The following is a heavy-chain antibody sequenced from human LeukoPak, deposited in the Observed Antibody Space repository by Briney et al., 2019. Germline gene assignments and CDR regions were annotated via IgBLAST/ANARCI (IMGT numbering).Heavy chain of an antibody. CDR1: GFNFGDHA. J-gene: IGHJ6*02. V-gene: IGHV3-49*04. CDR2: IRSKAYRGTT. Sequence: GWSLRLSCTTSGFNFGDHAMTWVRQAPGKGLEWVGFIRSKAYRGTTEYAASAKGRFTISRDDSKSVVYLQMNSLKSEDTAVYYCSRGPIQLWVHNGVDVWGQGTTVTVSS. D-gene: IGHD5-18*01. CDR3: SRGPIQLWVHNGVDV.